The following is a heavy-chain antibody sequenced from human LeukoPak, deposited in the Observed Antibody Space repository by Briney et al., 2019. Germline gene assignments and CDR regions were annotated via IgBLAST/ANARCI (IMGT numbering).Heavy chain of an antibody. V-gene: IGHV3-23*01. CDR3: AKSFGPVIAAAGTGAD. CDR2: ISGSGGST. CDR1: GFTFSSYG. J-gene: IGHJ4*02. Sequence: GGTLRLSCAASGFTFSSYGMSWVRQAPGKGLEWVSAISGSGGSTYYADSVKGRFTISRDNSKNTLYLQMNSLRAEDTAVYYCAKSFGPVIAAAGTGADWGQGTLVTVSS. D-gene: IGHD6-13*01.